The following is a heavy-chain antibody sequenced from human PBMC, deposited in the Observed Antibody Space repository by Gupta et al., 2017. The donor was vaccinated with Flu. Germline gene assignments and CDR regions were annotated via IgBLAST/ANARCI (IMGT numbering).Heavy chain of an antibody. CDR2: IDWADDK. V-gene: IGHV2-70*01. CDR1: GFSLSTNGVC. J-gene: IGHJ4*02. Sequence: QVTLTESGPALVKPTQTLTVTCTFSGFSLSTNGVCLNWIRQSPGKAPEWLALIDWADDKYYNTSRRTRLTISKDTAKNQVVLTMTNVAPEDTATYYCVRNDDSSGGRGLYYFDYWGQGTLVTVSS. CDR3: VRNDDSSGGRGLYYFDY. D-gene: IGHD3-22*01.